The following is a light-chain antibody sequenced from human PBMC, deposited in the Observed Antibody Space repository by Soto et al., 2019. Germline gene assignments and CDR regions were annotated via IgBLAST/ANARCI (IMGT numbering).Light chain of an antibody. CDR3: QQSHITTLFT. J-gene: IGKJ2*01. CDR1: QNINSH. CDR2: AAS. Sequence: DIQMTQSPSSLSASIGDRVTITCRACQNINSHLNWYQQKPGKAPKVLIYAASRLQSGVPFRFSGSGSGTEFTLTISSLEPEDFATYYCQQSHITTLFTFGKGTKLEIK. V-gene: IGKV1-39*01.